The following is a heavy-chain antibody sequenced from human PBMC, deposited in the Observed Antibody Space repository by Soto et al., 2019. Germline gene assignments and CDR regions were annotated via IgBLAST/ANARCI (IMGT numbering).Heavy chain of an antibody. Sequence: SETLSLTCAVYGGSFSGYYWSWIRQPPGKGLEWIGEINHSGSTNYNPSLKSRVTISVDTSKNQFSLKLSSVTAADTAVYYCARVEQWLVLLDYWGQGTLVTVPS. CDR3: ARVEQWLVLLDY. D-gene: IGHD6-19*01. V-gene: IGHV4-34*01. CDR2: INHSGST. J-gene: IGHJ4*02. CDR1: GGSFSGYY.